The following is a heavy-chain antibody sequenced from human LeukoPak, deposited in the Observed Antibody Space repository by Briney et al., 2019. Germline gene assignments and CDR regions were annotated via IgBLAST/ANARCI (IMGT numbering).Heavy chain of an antibody. Sequence: SETLSLTCDVSGGSIDITNYWSWVRQAPGKGLEWIGEISLTGLTHYNPSLESRVTVSLDKSKNQLSLNLTSVTAADTAVYYCSRENGAFSPFGYWGQGTLVTVLS. CDR3: SRENGAFSPFGY. J-gene: IGHJ4*02. CDR1: GGSIDITNY. V-gene: IGHV4-4*02. CDR2: ISLTGLT. D-gene: IGHD2-8*01.